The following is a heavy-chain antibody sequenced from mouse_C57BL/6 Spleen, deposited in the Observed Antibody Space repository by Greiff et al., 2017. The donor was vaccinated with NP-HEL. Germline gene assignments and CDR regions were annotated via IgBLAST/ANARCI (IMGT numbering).Heavy chain of an antibody. D-gene: IGHD1-1*01. Sequence: VQLQQSGPELVKPGASVKISCKASGYSFTGYYMNWVKQSPEKSLEWIGEINPSTGGTTYNQKFKAKATLTVDKSSSTAYMQLKSLTSEDSAVYYFARPYYYGSSYDAMDYWGQGTSVTVSS. CDR2: INPSTGGT. V-gene: IGHV1-42*01. CDR1: GYSFTGYY. J-gene: IGHJ4*01. CDR3: ARPYYYGSSYDAMDY.